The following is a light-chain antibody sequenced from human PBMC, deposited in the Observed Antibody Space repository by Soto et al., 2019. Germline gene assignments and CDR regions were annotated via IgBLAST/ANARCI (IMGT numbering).Light chain of an antibody. CDR1: QDSSTN. Sequence: DIQLTQSPSSLSASVGDIVTITCRARQDSSTNLAWYQQKPGKVPNLLMYGASALRSGVPIRFSGSGSGTDFTLTIRSLQDEDVSTYYCQKYNSAPWTFGQGTKVEI. CDR3: QKYNSAPWT. CDR2: GAS. V-gene: IGKV1-27*01. J-gene: IGKJ1*01.